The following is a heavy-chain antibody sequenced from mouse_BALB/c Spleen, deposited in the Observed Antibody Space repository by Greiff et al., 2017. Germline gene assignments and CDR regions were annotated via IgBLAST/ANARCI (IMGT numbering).Heavy chain of an antibody. CDR2: ISSGSSTI. CDR1: GFTFSSFG. V-gene: IGHV5-17*02. D-gene: IGHD2-4*01. Sequence: EVLLVESGGGLVQPGGSRKLSCAASGFTFSSFGMHWVRQAPEKGLEWVAYISSGSSTIYYADTVKGRFTITRDNPKNTLFLQMTSLRSEDTAMYYCARRGTMITTGAMDYWGQGTSVTVSA. J-gene: IGHJ4*01. CDR3: ARRGTMITTGAMDY.